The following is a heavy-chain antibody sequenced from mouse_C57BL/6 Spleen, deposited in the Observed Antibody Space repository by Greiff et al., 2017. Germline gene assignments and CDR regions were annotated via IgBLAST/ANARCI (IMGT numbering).Heavy chain of an antibody. D-gene: IGHD1-1*01. Sequence: VQLQQSGAELVRPGASVTLSCKASGYTFTDYEMHWVKQTPVHGLEWIGAIDPETGGTAYNQKFKGKAILTADKSSSTAYMALRSLTSEDSAVYYCTRSDYGSSSFAYGGQGTLVTVSA. CDR3: TRSDYGSSSFAY. CDR1: GYTFTDYE. J-gene: IGHJ3*01. V-gene: IGHV1-15*01. CDR2: IDPETGGT.